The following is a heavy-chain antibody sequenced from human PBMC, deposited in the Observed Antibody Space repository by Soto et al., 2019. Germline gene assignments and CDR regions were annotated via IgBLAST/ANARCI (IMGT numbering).Heavy chain of an antibody. V-gene: IGHV1-69*13. CDR3: ARVEYYDFWSGYYDNWFDP. D-gene: IGHD3-3*01. J-gene: IGHJ5*02. CDR2: IIPIFGTA. Sequence: GASVKVPCKASEGTFSSYAISWVRQAHGQGLEWMGGIIPIFGTANYAQKFQGRVTITADESTSTAYMELSSLRSEDTAVYYCARVEYYDFWSGYYDNWFDPWGQGTLVTVSS. CDR1: EGTFSSYA.